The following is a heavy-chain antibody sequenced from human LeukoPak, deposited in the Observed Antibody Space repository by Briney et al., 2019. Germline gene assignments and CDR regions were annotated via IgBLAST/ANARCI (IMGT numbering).Heavy chain of an antibody. CDR3: ARDPVATMPRDYYYGMDV. V-gene: IGHV4-39*07. Sequence: SETLSLTCTVSGGSISSSSYYWGWIRQPPGKGLEWIGSIYYSGSTYYNPSLKSRVTISVDTSKTQFSLKLSSVTAADTAVYYCARDPVATMPRDYYYGMDVWGQGTTVTVSS. J-gene: IGHJ6*02. CDR2: IYYSGST. D-gene: IGHD5-12*01. CDR1: GGSISSSSYY.